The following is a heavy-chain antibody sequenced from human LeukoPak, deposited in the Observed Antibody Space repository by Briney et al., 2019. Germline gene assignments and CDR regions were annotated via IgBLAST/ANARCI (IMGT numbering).Heavy chain of an antibody. Sequence: GGSLRLSCAASGFTFSSYGMHWVRQAPGKGLEWVAFIRYDGTNKYYADSVRGRFTISRDDSTNTVYLEMNCLRGEDTAVYYCAKGSGYYTYNWFDPWGQGTLVTVSS. CDR1: GFTFSSYG. J-gene: IGHJ5*02. V-gene: IGHV3-30*02. CDR3: AKGSGYYTYNWFDP. CDR2: IRYDGTNK. D-gene: IGHD3-3*01.